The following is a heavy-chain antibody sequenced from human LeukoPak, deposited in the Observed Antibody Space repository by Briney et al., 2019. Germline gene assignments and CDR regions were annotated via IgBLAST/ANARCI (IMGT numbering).Heavy chain of an antibody. D-gene: IGHD3-9*01. J-gene: IGHJ4*02. V-gene: IGHV1-69*04. CDR2: IIPILGIA. Sequence: SVKVSCKASGGTFSSYAISWVRQAPGQGLEWMGRIIPILGIANYAQKFQGRVTITADKSTSTAYMELSSLRSEDTAVYYCARGWDYDILTGYYFSLSFGYWGQGTLVTVSS. CDR1: GGTFSSYA. CDR3: ARGWDYDILTGYYFSLSFGY.